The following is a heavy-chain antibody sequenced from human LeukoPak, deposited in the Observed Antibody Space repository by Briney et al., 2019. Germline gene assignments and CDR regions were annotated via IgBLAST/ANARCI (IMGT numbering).Heavy chain of an antibody. Sequence: SCKASGGTFSSYAMSWVRQAPGKGLEWVSAISGSGGSTYYADSVKGQFTISRDNSKNTLYLQMNSLRAEDTAVYYCAKYMLRYYYDSSGYGAFDYWGQGTLVTVSS. CDR2: ISGSGGST. D-gene: IGHD3-22*01. V-gene: IGHV3-23*01. CDR1: GGTFSSYA. CDR3: AKYMLRYYYDSSGYGAFDY. J-gene: IGHJ4*02.